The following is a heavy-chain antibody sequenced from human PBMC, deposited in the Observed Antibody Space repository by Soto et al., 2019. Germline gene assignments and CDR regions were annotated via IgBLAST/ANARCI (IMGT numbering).Heavy chain of an antibody. CDR3: ARSYYDSSGYYYFDY. V-gene: IGHV4-4*02. D-gene: IGHD3-22*01. J-gene: IGHJ4*02. CDR2: IYHSGST. CDR1: GGSISSSNR. Sequence: SETLSLTCAVSGGSISSSNRWSWVRQPPGKGLEWIGEIYHSGSTNYNPSLKSRVTISVDKSKNQFSLKLSSVTAADTAVYYCARSYYDSSGYYYFDYWGQGTLVTVS.